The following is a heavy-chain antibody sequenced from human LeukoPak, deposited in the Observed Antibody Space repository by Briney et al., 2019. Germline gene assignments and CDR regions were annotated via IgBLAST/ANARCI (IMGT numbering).Heavy chain of an antibody. CDR3: ARGFSNYDFWSSPNY. J-gene: IGHJ4*02. D-gene: IGHD3-3*01. V-gene: IGHV3-21*01. Sequence: GGSLRLSCAASGFTFSSYSMNWVRQAPGKGLEWVSSISSSSSYIYYADSVKGRFTISRDNAKNSLYLQMNSLRAEDTAVYYCARGFSNYDFWSSPNYWGQGTLVTVSS. CDR2: ISSSSSYI. CDR1: GFTFSSYS.